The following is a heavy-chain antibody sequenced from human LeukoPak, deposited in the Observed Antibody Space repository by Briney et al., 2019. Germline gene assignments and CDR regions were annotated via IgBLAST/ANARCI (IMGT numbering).Heavy chain of an antibody. J-gene: IGHJ4*02. CDR3: ATGDVVVPTAAQRPLDY. CDR2: IYYSGST. CDR1: GGSISSSHFF. D-gene: IGHD2-2*01. V-gene: IGHV4-39*01. Sequence: SETLSLTCTVSGGSISSSHFFWDWIRQPPGKGLEWIVSIYYSGSTYYSPSLKSRVTISVDTSKNQFSLKLRSVTAADTAVYYCATGDVVVPTAAQRPLDYWGQGTRVTVSS.